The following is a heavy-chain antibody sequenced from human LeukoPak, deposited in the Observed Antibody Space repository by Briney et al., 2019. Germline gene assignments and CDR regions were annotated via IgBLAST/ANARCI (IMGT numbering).Heavy chain of an antibody. CDR3: ARTYYYGSGSYYDYYYYGMDV. CDR1: GGTFSSYA. D-gene: IGHD3-10*01. Sequence: ASVKVSCKASGGTFSSYAISWVRQAPGQGLEWMGGIIPIFGTANYAQKFQGRVTITADESTSTAYMELSSLRSEDTAVYYCARTYYYGSGSYYDYYYYGMDVWGKGTTVTVSS. CDR2: IIPIFGTA. J-gene: IGHJ6*04. V-gene: IGHV1-69*13.